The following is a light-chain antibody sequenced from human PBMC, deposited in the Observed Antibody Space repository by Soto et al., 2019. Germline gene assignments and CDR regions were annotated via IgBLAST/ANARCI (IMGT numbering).Light chain of an antibody. J-gene: IGLJ3*02. V-gene: IGLV2-14*01. CDR1: SSDVGGYNY. Sequence: QSALTQPASVSGSPGQSITIYCTGTSSDVGGYNYVSWYQQYPGKAPKVMIFDVSNRPSGVSDRFSGSKSGNTAFLTISGLQAEDEADYYCSSYTSSSTRLFGGGTKLTVL. CDR2: DVS. CDR3: SSYTSSSTRL.